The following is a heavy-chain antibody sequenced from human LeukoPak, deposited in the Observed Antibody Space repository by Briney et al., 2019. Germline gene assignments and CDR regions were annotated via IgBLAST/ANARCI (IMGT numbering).Heavy chain of an antibody. CDR1: GGSFSSSSFY. CDR3: ARHPLLRMTKNWYFDL. J-gene: IGHJ2*01. D-gene: IGHD4-11*01. CDR2: IYYSGTT. V-gene: IGHV4-39*01. Sequence: KPSETLSLTCTVSGGSFSSSSFYWGWIRQPPGKGLEWIGSIYYSGTTHYNPSLKSRVTISVDTSKNQFSLKLSSVTAADTAVYYCARHPLLRMTKNWYFDLWGRGTLVTVSS.